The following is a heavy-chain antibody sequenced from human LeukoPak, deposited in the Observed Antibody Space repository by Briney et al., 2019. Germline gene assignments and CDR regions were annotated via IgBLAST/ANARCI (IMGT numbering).Heavy chain of an antibody. CDR2: INHSGST. CDR3: ARKWYYDSSVDY. Sequence: SETLSPTCAVYGGSFSGYYWSWIRQPPGKGLEWIGEINHSGSTNYNPSLKSRVTISVDTSKNQFSLKLSSVTAADTAVYYCARKWYYDSSVDYCGQGTVVTVSS. D-gene: IGHD3-22*01. J-gene: IGHJ4*02. CDR1: GGSFSGYY. V-gene: IGHV4-34*01.